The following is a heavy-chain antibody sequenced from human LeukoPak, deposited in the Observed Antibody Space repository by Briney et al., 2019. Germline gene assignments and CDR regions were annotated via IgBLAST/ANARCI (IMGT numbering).Heavy chain of an antibody. CDR2: INHSGST. V-gene: IGHV4-34*01. D-gene: IGHD2-15*01. CDR1: GGSFSGYY. CDR3: ARGGIVVVVAATNYYFDY. Sequence: SETLSLTCAVYGGSFSGYYWSWIRQPPGKGLEWIGEINHSGSTNYNPSLKSRVTISVDTSKNQFSLKLSSVTAADTAVYYCARGGIVVVVAATNYYFDYWGQGTLVTVSS. J-gene: IGHJ4*02.